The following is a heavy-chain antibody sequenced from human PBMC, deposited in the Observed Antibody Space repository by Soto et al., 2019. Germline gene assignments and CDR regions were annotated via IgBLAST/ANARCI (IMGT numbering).Heavy chain of an antibody. CDR2: IYHSGST. CDR3: AREAPGTSYFDC. J-gene: IGHJ4*02. Sequence: WWSWVRQPPGKGLEWIGEIYHSGSTNSNPSLKSRVTISVDKSKNQFSLKLSSVTAADTAVYYCAREAPGTSYFDCWGRGTQVTVSS. V-gene: IGHV4-4*02. D-gene: IGHD6-13*01. CDR1: W.